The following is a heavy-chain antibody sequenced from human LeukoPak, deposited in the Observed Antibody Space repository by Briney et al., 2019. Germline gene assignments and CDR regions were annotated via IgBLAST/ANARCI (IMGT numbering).Heavy chain of an antibody. CDR2: IKQDGSEK. Sequence: GGSLRLSCAASGFTSSSYWMSWVRQAPGKGLEWVANIKQDGSEKYYVDSVKGRFTISRDNAKNSLYLQMNSLRAEDTAVYYCARGVYDFWSGYYADYWGQGTLVTVSS. CDR1: GFTSSSYW. V-gene: IGHV3-7*01. J-gene: IGHJ4*02. CDR3: ARGVYDFWSGYYADY. D-gene: IGHD3-3*01.